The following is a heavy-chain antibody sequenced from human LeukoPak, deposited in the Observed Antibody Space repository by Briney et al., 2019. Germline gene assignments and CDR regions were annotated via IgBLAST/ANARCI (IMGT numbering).Heavy chain of an antibody. D-gene: IGHD4-23*01. CDR2: INPNSGGT. J-gene: IGHJ4*02. V-gene: IGHV1-2*02. CDR3: ARGGRYDDYGGNSWFDY. Sequence: ASVKVSCKASGYTFTGYYMHWVRQAPGQGLEWMGWINPNSGGTNYAQKFQGRVTMTRDTSISTAYMELSRLRSDDTAVYYCARGGRYDDYGGNSWFDYWGQGTLVTVSS. CDR1: GYTFTGYY.